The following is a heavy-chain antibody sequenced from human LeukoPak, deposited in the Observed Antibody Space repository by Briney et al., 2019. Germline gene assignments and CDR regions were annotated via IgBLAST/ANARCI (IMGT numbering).Heavy chain of an antibody. V-gene: IGHV3-64*01. CDR2: ISSNGGST. CDR1: GFTFSSYA. Sequence: GGSLRLSCAASGFTFSSYAMHWVRQAPGKGLEYVSAISSNGGSTYYANSVKGRFTISRDNSKNTLYLQMGSLRAEDMAVYYCATSRYGKFDLWGRGTLVTVSS. J-gene: IGHJ2*01. CDR3: ATSRYGKFDL. D-gene: IGHD4-17*01.